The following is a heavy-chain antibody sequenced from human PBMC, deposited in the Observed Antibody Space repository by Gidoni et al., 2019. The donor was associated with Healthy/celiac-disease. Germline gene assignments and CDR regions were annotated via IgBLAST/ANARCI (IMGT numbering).Heavy chain of an antibody. CDR2: ISGSGGST. D-gene: IGHD4-17*01. V-gene: IGHV3-23*01. J-gene: IGHJ3*02. CDR1: GFTFSGYA. Sequence: EVQLLESGGGLVQPGGSLRLSCAASGFTFSGYAMSWVRQAPGKGREWVAAISGSGGSTYYADPVKGRFTISRDNSKNTLYLQMNSLRAEDTAVYYCAKVKGYYGDEGGAFDIWGQGTMVTVSS. CDR3: AKVKGYYGDEGGAFDI.